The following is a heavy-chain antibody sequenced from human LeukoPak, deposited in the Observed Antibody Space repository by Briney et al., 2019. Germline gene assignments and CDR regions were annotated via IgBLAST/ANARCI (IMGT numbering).Heavy chain of an antibody. CDR1: GYTFTTYA. CDR3: ARFNDDSWSGYFDY. Sequence: WASVKVSCKASGYTFTTYAMHWVRQAPGQRLEWMGWINAGNGNTKYSQKFQGRVTVTRDTSASTAYMELRSLRSDDTTVYYCARFNDDSWSGYFDYWGQGTLVTVSS. J-gene: IGHJ4*02. V-gene: IGHV1-3*01. CDR2: INAGNGNT. D-gene: IGHD3-3*01.